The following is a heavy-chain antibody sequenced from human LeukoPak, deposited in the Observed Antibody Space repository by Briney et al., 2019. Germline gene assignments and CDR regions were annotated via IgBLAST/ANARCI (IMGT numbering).Heavy chain of an antibody. CDR2: IRYDGSNK. J-gene: IGHJ4*02. CDR1: GITFRNYG. Sequence: GGSLRLSCATSGITFRNYGMHWVRQAPGKGLEWVAFIRYDGSNKYYADSVKGRFTISRDNAKNSLYLQMNSLRAEDTAVYYCARDPQFYYDSSGSLHWGQGTLVTVSS. V-gene: IGHV3-30*02. D-gene: IGHD3-22*01. CDR3: ARDPQFYYDSSGSLH.